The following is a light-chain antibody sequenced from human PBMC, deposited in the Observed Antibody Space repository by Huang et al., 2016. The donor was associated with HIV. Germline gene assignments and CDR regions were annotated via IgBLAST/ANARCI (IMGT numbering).Light chain of an antibody. J-gene: IGKJ4*01. V-gene: IGKV3-15*01. Sequence: EIVMPQSPAVLSLSPGERATLSCTSSHSVANKFAWYQQKPGRAPRLVRYDTSTRSSGVPARFRGSGAGTKFTLTISGLQSEDFAVYYCQHYNNWPLSFGGGTRVEIK. CDR2: DTS. CDR3: QHYNNWPLS. CDR1: HSVANK.